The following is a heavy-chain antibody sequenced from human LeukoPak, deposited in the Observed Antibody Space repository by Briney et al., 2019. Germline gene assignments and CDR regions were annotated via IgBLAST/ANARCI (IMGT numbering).Heavy chain of an antibody. CDR3: ARDPPGCSSTSCYGI. J-gene: IGHJ4*02. Sequence: PSETLSLTCTVSGGSISSYYWSWIRQPAGKGLEWIGRIYTSGSTNYNPSLKSRVTMPVDTSKNQFSLKLSSVTAADTAVYYCARDPPGCSSTSCYGIWGQGTLVTVSS. CDR1: GGSISSYY. D-gene: IGHD2-2*01. CDR2: IYTSGST. V-gene: IGHV4-4*07.